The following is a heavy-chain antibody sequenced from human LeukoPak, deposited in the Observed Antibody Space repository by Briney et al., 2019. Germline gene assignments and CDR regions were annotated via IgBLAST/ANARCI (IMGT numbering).Heavy chain of an antibody. Sequence: GGSLRLSCAASGFTFSSYSMNWVRQAPGKGLEWVSYISSSSSTIYYADSVKGRFTISRDNAKNSLYLQMNSLRGEDTAVYYCAGDSSVKLPTPYGYWGQGTLVTVSS. CDR3: AGDSSVKLPTPYGY. D-gene: IGHD3-22*01. CDR2: ISSSSSTI. J-gene: IGHJ4*02. V-gene: IGHV3-48*01. CDR1: GFTFSSYS.